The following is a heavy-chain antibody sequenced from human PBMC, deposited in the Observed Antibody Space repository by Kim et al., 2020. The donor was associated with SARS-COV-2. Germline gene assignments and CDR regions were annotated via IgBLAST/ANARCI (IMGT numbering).Heavy chain of an antibody. CDR1: GGSISSGGYY. D-gene: IGHD3-10*01. J-gene: IGHJ4*02. CDR2: IYYSGST. V-gene: IGHV4-31*03. Sequence: SETLSLTCTVSGGSISSGGYYWSWIRQHPGKGLEWIGYIYYSGSTYYNPSLKSRVTISVDTSKNQFSLKLSSVTAADTAVYYCAREGVIPYYYGSGTYKVFDYWGQGTLVTVSS. CDR3: AREGVIPYYYGSGTYKVFDY.